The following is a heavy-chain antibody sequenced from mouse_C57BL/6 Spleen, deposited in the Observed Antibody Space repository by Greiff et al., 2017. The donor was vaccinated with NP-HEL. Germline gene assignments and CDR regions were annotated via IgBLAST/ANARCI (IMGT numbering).Heavy chain of an antibody. J-gene: IGHJ1*03. Sequence: VQLQQPGAELVMPGASVKLSCKASGYTFTSYWMHWVKQRPGQGLEWIGEIDPSDSYTNYNQKFKGKSTLTVDKSSSTAYMQLSSLTSEDSAVYYCARSYDGYSDWYFDVWGTGTTVTVSS. CDR2: IDPSDSYT. V-gene: IGHV1-69*01. CDR3: ARSYDGYSDWYFDV. D-gene: IGHD2-3*01. CDR1: GYTFTSYW.